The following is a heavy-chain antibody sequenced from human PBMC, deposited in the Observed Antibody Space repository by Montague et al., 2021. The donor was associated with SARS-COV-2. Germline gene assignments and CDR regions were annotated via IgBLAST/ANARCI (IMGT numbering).Heavy chain of an antibody. CDR1: GFSLSTSGMC. J-gene: IGHJ3*02. CDR2: IDWDDDK. V-gene: IGHV2-70*11. CDR3: ARGYYDILTGYLDAFDI. Sequence: PALVKPTQTLTLTCTFSGFSLSTSGMCVGWIRQPPGKALEWLARIDWDDDKYYSTSLKTRLTISKDTSKNQVVLTVTNMDPVDTATYYCARGYYDILTGYLDAFDIWGQGTMVTVSS. D-gene: IGHD3-9*01.